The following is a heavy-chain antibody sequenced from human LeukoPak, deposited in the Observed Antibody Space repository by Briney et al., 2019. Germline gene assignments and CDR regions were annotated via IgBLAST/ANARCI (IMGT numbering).Heavy chain of an antibody. CDR1: GGSFSGYY. CDR2: INHSGSS. D-gene: IGHD3-3*01. V-gene: IGHV4-34*01. Sequence: SETLSLTCAVYGGSFSGYYWSWIRQPPGKGLEWIGEINHSGSSNYSPSLKSRVTISVDTSKNQFSLKLNSVTAADTAVYYCARGPSYDLWSGYSPDDMYYFDYWGQGTLVTVSS. CDR3: ARGPSYDLWSGYSPDDMYYFDY. J-gene: IGHJ4*02.